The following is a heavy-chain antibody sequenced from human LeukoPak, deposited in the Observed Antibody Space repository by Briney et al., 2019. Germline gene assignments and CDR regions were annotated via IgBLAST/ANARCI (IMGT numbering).Heavy chain of an antibody. CDR2: IIPIFGTA. CDR1: GGTFSSYA. J-gene: IGHJ3*02. Sequence: ASVKVSCKASGGTFSSYAISWVRQAPGQGLEWMGGIIPIFGTANYAQKFQGRITITTDESTSTAYMELSSLRSEDTAVYYCARERIAADPAFDIWGQGTMVTVSS. CDR3: ARERIAADPAFDI. V-gene: IGHV1-69*05. D-gene: IGHD6-6*01.